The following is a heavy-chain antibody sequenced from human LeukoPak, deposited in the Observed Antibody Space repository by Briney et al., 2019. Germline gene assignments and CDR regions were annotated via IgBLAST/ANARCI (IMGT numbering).Heavy chain of an antibody. CDR3: ARGSLYSGWSYYFDY. CDR1: GGSTCLSKYY. J-gene: IGHJ4*02. V-gene: IGHV4-39*07. D-gene: IGHD6-19*01. Sequence: PLETPSLTCSVSGGSTCLSKYYAGWIRQPPGKSLEWMGRVYYSGTTSYNPSLKRRVTISVDMSEYHFSLRLSSVTAADTAMYYCARGSLYSGWSYYFDYWGQGSQVTVSS. CDR2: VYYSGTT.